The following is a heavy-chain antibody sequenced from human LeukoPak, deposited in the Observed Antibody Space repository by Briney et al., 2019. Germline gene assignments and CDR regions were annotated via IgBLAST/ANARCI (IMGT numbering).Heavy chain of an antibody. Sequence: PSETLSLTCAVSGYSISSGYYWGWIRQPPGKGLEWIGSIYHSGSTYYNPSLKSRVTISVDTSKNQFSLKLSSVTAADTAVYYCARQLHIVVVVAAWFDPWGQGTLVTVSS. D-gene: IGHD2-15*01. CDR1: GYSISSGYY. CDR3: ARQLHIVVVVAAWFDP. V-gene: IGHV4-38-2*01. CDR2: IYHSGST. J-gene: IGHJ5*02.